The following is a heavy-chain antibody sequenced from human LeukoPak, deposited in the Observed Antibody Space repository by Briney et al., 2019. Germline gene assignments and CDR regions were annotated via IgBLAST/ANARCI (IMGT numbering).Heavy chain of an antibody. CDR1: GFTFSSYG. V-gene: IGHV3-30*18. Sequence: PGGSLRLSCAASGFTFSSYGMHWVRQAPGKGLEWVAVISYDGSNKYYADSVKGRFTISRDNSKNTLYLQMNSLRAEDTAVYYCAKGGYCSGGSCYSGGWFDPWGQGTLVTVSS. CDR3: AKGGYCSGGSCYSGGWFDP. CDR2: ISYDGSNK. D-gene: IGHD2-15*01. J-gene: IGHJ5*02.